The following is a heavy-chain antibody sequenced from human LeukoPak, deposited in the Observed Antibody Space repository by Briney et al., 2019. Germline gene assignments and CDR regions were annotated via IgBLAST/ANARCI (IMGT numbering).Heavy chain of an antibody. CDR3: AKPRRSYYDSSGSAFDY. J-gene: IGHJ4*02. CDR2: ITSSSTYT. Sequence: PGGSLRLSCAASGFTFSSYNMNWVRQAPGKGLEWVSSITSSSTYTFYADSVKGRFTISRDNAKNSLYLQMNSLRAEDTAVYYCAKPRRSYYDSSGSAFDYWGQETLVTVSS. D-gene: IGHD3-22*01. CDR1: GFTFSSYN. V-gene: IGHV3-21*04.